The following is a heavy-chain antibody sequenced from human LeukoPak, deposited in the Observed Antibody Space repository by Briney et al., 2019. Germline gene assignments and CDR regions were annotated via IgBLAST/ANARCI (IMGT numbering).Heavy chain of an antibody. V-gene: IGHV3-23*01. CDR2: ISGSGGST. D-gene: IGHD3-10*01. J-gene: IGHJ5*02. Sequence: GGSLRLSCAASGFTFSSYAMSWVRQAPGKGLEWVSAISGSGGSTYYADSVKGRFTIFRDNSKNTLYLQMNSLRAEDTAVYYCAKDRWEDYYGSGSYYMVSWFDPWGQGTLVTVSS. CDR1: GFTFSSYA. CDR3: AKDRWEDYYGSGSYYMVSWFDP.